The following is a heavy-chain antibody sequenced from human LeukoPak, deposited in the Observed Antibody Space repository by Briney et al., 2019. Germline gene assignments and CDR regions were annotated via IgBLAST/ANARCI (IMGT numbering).Heavy chain of an antibody. J-gene: IGHJ4*02. CDR1: GYTFTGYY. CDR2: INPNSGGT. CDR3: ARVIIMPGTVDWGDS. Sequence: ASVKVSCKASGYTFTGYYIHWVRQAPGQGLEWMGRINPNSGGTNYAQKFQGRVTMTGDTSISTAYMELSSLRSDDTAVYYCARVIIMPGTVDWGDSWGQGALVTVSS. V-gene: IGHV1-2*06. D-gene: IGHD6-13*01.